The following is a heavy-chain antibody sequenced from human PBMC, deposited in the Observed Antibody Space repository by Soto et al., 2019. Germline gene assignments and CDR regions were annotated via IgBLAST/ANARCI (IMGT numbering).Heavy chain of an antibody. CDR2: IYYSGST. J-gene: IGHJ4*02. D-gene: IGHD2-15*01. CDR1: GGSISSYY. CDR3: AKDSLPEIHCKAGTCYYFDD. V-gene: IGHV4-59*12. Sequence: SETLSLTCTVSGGSISSYYWSWIRQPPGKGLEWIGYIYYSGSTNYNPSLKSRVTISVDTSKNQFSLKLSSVTAADTGVYYCAKDSLPEIHCKAGTCYYFDDWGQGTPVTVSS.